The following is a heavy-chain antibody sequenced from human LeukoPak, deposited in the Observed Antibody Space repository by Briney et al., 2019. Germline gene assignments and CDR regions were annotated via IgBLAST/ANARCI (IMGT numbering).Heavy chain of an antibody. CDR2: INPSGGSP. V-gene: IGHV1-46*01. CDR3: AREREFGSGSYYFDY. Sequence: ASVKVSCKASGYTFTNYYIHWMRQAPGQGLEWMGIINPSGGSPSYESEFQGRVTMTRDTSTSTVYMELSSLRSEGTAVYYCAREREFGSGSYYFDYWGQGTLVTVSS. D-gene: IGHD6-19*01. J-gene: IGHJ4*02. CDR1: GYTFTNYY.